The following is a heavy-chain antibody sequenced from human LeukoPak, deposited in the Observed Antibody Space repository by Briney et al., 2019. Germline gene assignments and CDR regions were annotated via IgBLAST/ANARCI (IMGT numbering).Heavy chain of an antibody. D-gene: IGHD2-21*02. J-gene: IGHJ1*01. CDR2: INPNSGGT. V-gene: IGHV1-2*06. CDR3: ASDSHIVVVTAIHRYFQH. CDR1: GYTFTGYY. Sequence: ASVKVSCKAFGYTFTGYYMHWVRQAPGQGLEWMGRINPNSGGTNYAQKFQGRVTMTRDTSISTAYMELSRLRSDDTAVYYCASDSHIVVVTAIHRYFQHWGQGTLVTVSS.